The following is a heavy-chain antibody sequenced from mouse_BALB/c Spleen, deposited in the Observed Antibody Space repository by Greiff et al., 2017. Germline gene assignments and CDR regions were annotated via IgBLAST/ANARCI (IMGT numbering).Heavy chain of an antibody. CDR2: IYPGGGYT. CDR1: GYTFTNYW. V-gene: IGHV1-63*02. Sequence: QVQLKQSGAELVRPGTSVKISCKASGYTFTNYWLGWVKQRPGLGLEWIGDIYPGGGYTNYNEKFKGKATLTADTSSSTAYMQLSSLTSEDSAVYFCARSAPPRNFFDDWGQGTTLTVSS. J-gene: IGHJ2*01. CDR3: ARSAPPRNFFDD.